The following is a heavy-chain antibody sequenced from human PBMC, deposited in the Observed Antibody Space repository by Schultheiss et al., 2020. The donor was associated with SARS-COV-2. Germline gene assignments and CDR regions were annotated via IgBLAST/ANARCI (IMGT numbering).Heavy chain of an antibody. Sequence: SVKVSCKASGGTFSSYAISWVRQAPGQGLEWMGGIIPIFGTADYAQKFQGRVTITADESTSTAYMELSSLRSEDTAVYYCARDRYDFWSGYVSYWYFDLCGRGTRVTVAS. D-gene: IGHD3-3*01. V-gene: IGHV1-69*13. J-gene: IGHJ2*01. CDR1: GGTFSSYA. CDR3: ARDRYDFWSGYVSYWYFDL. CDR2: IIPIFGTA.